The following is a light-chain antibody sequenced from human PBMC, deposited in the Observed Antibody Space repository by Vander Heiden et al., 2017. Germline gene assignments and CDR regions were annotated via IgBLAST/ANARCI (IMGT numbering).Light chain of an antibody. J-gene: IGKJ2*01. CDR3: QQTDSVPYT. CDR2: DAS. Sequence: DIQMTQSPSSVSASIGDTVTITCRANQFISTWLAWYQQKPGKPPKVLIFDASSLYSGVPPRFSGSGSGMDFTLTISSLQPEDAASYFCQQTDSVPYTFGQGTKLEIK. V-gene: IGKV1-12*01. CDR1: QFISTW.